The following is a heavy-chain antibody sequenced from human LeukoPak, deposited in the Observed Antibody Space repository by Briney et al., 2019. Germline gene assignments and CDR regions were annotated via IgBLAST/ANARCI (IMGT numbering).Heavy chain of an antibody. CDR2: INPNSGGT. D-gene: IGHD1-26*01. CDR3: RREMLSYDGSPINWFDP. V-gene: IGHV1-2*02. J-gene: IGHJ5*02. Sequence: ASVKVSCTASGYTFTANYIYWVRQAPGQGLEWLGWINPNSGGTKYAQKFQGRVTMTRDTSASRVYMDLGRLTYADTAVYYCRREMLSYDGSPINWFDPWGQGTLVTVSS. CDR1: GYTFTANY.